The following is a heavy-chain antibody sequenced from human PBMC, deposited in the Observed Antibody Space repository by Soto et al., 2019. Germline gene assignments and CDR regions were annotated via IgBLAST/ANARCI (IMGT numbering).Heavy chain of an antibody. CDR2: IYYSGST. D-gene: IGHD3-16*01. CDR1: XGSXXXGGYY. Sequence: QXQLXXSGPGLVKPSQTLSXTCTVSXGSXXXGGYYWSWIRQHPGKGLEXIXYIYYSGSTYYNPSLKSRVTISVDTSKNQFSLKLSSVTAADTAVYYCARDRAYDYVWGTLYYFDYWGQGTLVTVSS. CDR3: ARDRAYDYVWGTLYYFDY. J-gene: IGHJ4*02. V-gene: IGHV4-31*03.